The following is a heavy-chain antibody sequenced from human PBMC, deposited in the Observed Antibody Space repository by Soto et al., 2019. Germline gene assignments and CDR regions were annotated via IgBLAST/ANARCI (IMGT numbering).Heavy chain of an antibody. CDR3: AKGLTYSSSSGPDY. Sequence: GGSLRLSCAASGFTFDDYTMHWVRQAPGKGLEWVSLISWDGGSTYYADSVKGRFTISRDNSKNSLYLQMNSLRTEDTALYYCAKGLTYSSSSGPDYWGQGTLVTVSS. V-gene: IGHV3-43*01. CDR1: GFTFDDYT. D-gene: IGHD6-6*01. CDR2: ISWDGGST. J-gene: IGHJ4*02.